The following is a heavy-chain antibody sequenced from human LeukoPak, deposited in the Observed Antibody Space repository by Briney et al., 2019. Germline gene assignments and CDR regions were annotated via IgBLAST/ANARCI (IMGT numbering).Heavy chain of an antibody. D-gene: IGHD2-15*01. Sequence: PGGSLRLSCAASGFTCNTYAMHWVRQAPGKGLEWVAIIWYDGSDKYYADSVRGRFAISRDNSKNTLYLQMNSLRAEDTAVYYCGRVGCTGGNCKPYAYYATDVWGQGTTVTVSS. J-gene: IGHJ6*02. CDR1: GFTCNTYA. V-gene: IGHV3-33*01. CDR3: GRVGCTGGNCKPYAYYATDV. CDR2: IWYDGSDK.